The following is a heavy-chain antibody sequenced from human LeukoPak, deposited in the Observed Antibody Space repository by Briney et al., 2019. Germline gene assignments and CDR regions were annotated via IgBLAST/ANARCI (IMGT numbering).Heavy chain of an antibody. V-gene: IGHV4-61*05. CDR2: IHYSGST. Sequence: PSETLSLTCTVSGGSISSSSYYWGWIRQPPGKGLEWIGFIHYSGSTNYNPSLKSRITMSVDTSKNQFSLKLSSVTAADTAVYYCARDLILQQQLVLGVSWLFDPWGQGALVTVSS. CDR3: ARDLILQQQLVLGVSWLFDP. D-gene: IGHD6-13*01. CDR1: GGSISSSSYY. J-gene: IGHJ5*02.